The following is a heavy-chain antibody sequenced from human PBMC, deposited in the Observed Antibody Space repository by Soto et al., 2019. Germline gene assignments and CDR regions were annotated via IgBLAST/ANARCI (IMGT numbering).Heavy chain of an antibody. CDR2: VYTSDYT. V-gene: IGHV4-4*08. CDR3: ERGTTSHIIVRSSRGPCFDH. J-gene: IGHJ5*02. CDR1: GASIRSYY. D-gene: IGHD2-15*01. Sequence: SETLSLTCSVSGASIRSYYWHWIRQPPGKGLEWIGYVYTSDYTRYSSSLKSRVTISVDTYKSQFYLRLNSVTAADTAVYFCERGTTSHIIVRSSRGPCFDHWGHGTLLTVSS.